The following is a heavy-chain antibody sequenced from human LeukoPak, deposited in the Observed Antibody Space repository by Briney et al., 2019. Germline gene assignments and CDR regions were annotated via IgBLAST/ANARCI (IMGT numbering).Heavy chain of an antibody. D-gene: IGHD3-22*01. V-gene: IGHV1-69*04. J-gene: IGHJ4*02. CDR1: GGTFSSFA. CDR3: ARSPYYYDSSGYSRGGY. Sequence: SVKVSCKASGGTFSSFAISWVRQAPGQGLEWMGRIIPILGIANYAQKFQGRVTITADKSTSTAYMELSSLRSEDTAVYYCARSPYYYDSSGYSRGGYWGQGTLVTVSS. CDR2: IIPILGIA.